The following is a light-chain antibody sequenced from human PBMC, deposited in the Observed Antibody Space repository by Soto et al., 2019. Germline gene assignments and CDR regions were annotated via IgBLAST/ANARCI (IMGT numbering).Light chain of an antibody. CDR3: SSYVGTNSYV. J-gene: IGLJ1*01. Sequence: SLLTQPPSPSGSPGQSVTISCTGTSSDVGGYNYVSWYQQHPGKAPKLIIYEVYKRPSGVPDRFSGSKSGNTAALTVSGLQAEDEADYYCSSYVGTNSYVFGTGTKVTVL. V-gene: IGLV2-8*01. CDR1: SSDVGGYNY. CDR2: EVY.